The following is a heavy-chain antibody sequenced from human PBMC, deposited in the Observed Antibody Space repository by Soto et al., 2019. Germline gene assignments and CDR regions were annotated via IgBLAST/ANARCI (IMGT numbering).Heavy chain of an antibody. D-gene: IGHD6-13*01. CDR1: GFSLSTSGMC. Sequence: SGPTLVNPTQTLTLTCTFSGFSLSTSGMCVSWIRQPPGKALEWLARIDWDDDKYYSTSLKTRLTISKDTSKNQVVLTMTNMDPGDTARYYGARIQNLAASPTFDCGGQGTLVTVS. CDR2: IDWDDDK. J-gene: IGHJ4*02. CDR3: ARIQNLAASPTFDC. V-gene: IGHV2-70*11.